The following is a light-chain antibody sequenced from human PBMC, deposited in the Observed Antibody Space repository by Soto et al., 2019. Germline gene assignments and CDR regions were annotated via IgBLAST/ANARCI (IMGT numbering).Light chain of an antibody. CDR3: QSFDSSLSASI. CDR2: ANG. J-gene: IGLJ2*01. CDR1: GSNIGAGYD. Sequence: QSVLTQPPSMSGAPGQRVTISCSGSGSNIGAGYDVHWYQQFPGTAPKVLIYANGNRPSGVPDRFSGSKSGTSASLAITGLQAEDEADYYCQSFDSSLSASIFGGGTKVTVL. V-gene: IGLV1-40*01.